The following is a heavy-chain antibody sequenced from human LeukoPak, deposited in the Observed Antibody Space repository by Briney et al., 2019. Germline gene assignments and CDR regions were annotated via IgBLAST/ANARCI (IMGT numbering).Heavy chain of an antibody. CDR3: ARESAPHHGLDY. J-gene: IGHJ4*02. D-gene: IGHD5-24*01. CDR1: GFSVTSSH. Sequence: GGSLRLSCAASGFSVTSSHMSWVRQAPGKGPEWVSIIYSGGNTDYAGSMQGRFAISRDNSKNTLYLQMNSLRPEDTAVYYCARESAPHHGLDYWGQGTLVTVSS. V-gene: IGHV3-66*01. CDR2: IYSGGNT.